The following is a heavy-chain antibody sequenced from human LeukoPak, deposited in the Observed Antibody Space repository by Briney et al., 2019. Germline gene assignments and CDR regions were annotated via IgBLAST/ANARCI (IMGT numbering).Heavy chain of an antibody. CDR3: ARDKEYCSAGRCNDAFDI. D-gene: IGHD2-15*01. CDR2: ISSSRTYI. CDR1: GFTFSSYS. V-gene: IGHV3-21*04. Sequence: GPSLTPSCAASGFTFSSYSMNWVRQAPGEWLEWVTSISSSRTYIYYADSVKGRFTISRDNANNPLHLQLNSQRADDTAMYCCARDKEYCSAGRCNDAFDIWGQGTMVSVS. J-gene: IGHJ3*02.